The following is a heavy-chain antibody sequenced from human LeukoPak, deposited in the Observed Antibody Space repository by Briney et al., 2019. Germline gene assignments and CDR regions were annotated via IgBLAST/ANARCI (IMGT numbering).Heavy chain of an antibody. J-gene: IGHJ4*02. Sequence: GESLRLSCAASGSTFSNFAVSWVRQAPGKGLEWVSSISDSGAYTYYADSVKGRLTFSRDNSKKTIYLQMNSLRVDDTAVYFCAKGAQSRAVDYWGRGTLVTVSS. V-gene: IGHV3-23*01. CDR2: ISDSGAYT. CDR1: GSTFSNFA. CDR3: AKGAQSRAVDY.